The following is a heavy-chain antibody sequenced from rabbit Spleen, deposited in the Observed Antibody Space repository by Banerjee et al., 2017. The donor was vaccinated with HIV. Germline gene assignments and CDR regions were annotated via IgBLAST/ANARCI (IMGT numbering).Heavy chain of an antibody. CDR2: IDTGSSGFT. J-gene: IGHJ6*01. CDR1: GVTFSGDSY. V-gene: IGHV1S40*01. CDR3: ARDTSSSFSSYGMDL. Sequence: QSLEESGGDLVKPGASLTLTCIAYGVTFSGDSYMCWVRQAPGKGLEWIACIDTGSSGFTYFASWAKGRFTISKTPSTTLTLQMTSLTAADTATYFCARDTSSSFSSYGMDLWGPGTLVTVS. D-gene: IGHD1-1*01.